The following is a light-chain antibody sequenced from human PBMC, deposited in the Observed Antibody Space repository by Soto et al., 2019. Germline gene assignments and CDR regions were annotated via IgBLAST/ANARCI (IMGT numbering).Light chain of an antibody. V-gene: IGKV1-39*01. Sequence: DIQVTQSPSSLSASVGDRVTITCRASQSIGTYLNWYHQKPGKAPQLLIYGASTLQSGVPSRFSASGSGTHFTLTINSLQPEDFGTYSCQQSYSNPTFGQWTKVEIK. CDR1: QSIGTY. CDR2: GAS. J-gene: IGKJ1*01. CDR3: QQSYSNPT.